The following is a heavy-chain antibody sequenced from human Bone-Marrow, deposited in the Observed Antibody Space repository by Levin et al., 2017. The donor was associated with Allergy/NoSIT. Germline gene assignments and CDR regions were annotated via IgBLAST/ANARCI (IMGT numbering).Heavy chain of an antibody. CDR1: GFTFDLSA. D-gene: IGHD6-13*01. V-gene: IGHV3-23*01. Sequence: SGGSLRLSCAASGFTFDLSAMSWVRQVPGRGLEWVSSISGSGASIYYADSVKGRFTISRDNSRNRVSLRIKSLRADDTALYFCAKEAFAAPGNVDWFDSWGQGTLVTVSS. J-gene: IGHJ5*01. CDR2: ISGSGASI. CDR3: AKEAFAAPGNVDWFDS.